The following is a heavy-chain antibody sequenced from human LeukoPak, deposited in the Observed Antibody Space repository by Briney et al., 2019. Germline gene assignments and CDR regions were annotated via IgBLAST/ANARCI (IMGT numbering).Heavy chain of an antibody. CDR1: GFIFDYYS. J-gene: IGHJ4*02. D-gene: IGHD2-2*01. CDR3: AREQPAGSTDY. V-gene: IGHV3-64*01. CDR2: VSPDGRTT. Sequence: PGGSLRLSCAASGFIFDYYSMHWVRQAPGKGLEYVSVVSPDGRTTYYTNSVKGRLTISRDNSKNTIYLQMGSLRDDDTAVYYCAREQPAGSTDYWGQGTLVTVSS.